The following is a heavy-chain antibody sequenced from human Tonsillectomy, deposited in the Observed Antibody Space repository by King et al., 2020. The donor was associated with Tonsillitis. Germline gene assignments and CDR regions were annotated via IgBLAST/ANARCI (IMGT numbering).Heavy chain of an antibody. CDR3: AHMGAGSSWYPPPYIDY. Sequence: TLKESGPTLVKPTQTLTLTCTFSGFSLSTSGVGVGWIRQPPGKALEWLALIYWNDDKRYSPSLKSRLTIPKDTSKNQVVLTMTNMDPVDTATYYCAHMGAGSSWYPPPYIDYWGQGTLVTVSS. CDR1: GFSLSTSGVG. V-gene: IGHV2-5*01. J-gene: IGHJ4*02. CDR2: IYWNDDK. D-gene: IGHD6-13*01.